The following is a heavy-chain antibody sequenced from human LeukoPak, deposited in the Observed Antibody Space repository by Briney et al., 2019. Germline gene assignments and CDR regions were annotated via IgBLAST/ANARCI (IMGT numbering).Heavy chain of an antibody. Sequence: GGSLRLSCTVSGFTFSDYWMSWVRQVPGKGLEWVANINQHGSSQYYVDSEKGRFAISRDNAKNSLYLQMNSLRADDTSVYYCARSPATGTVDYWGQGTMVAVSS. CDR3: ARSPATGTVDY. J-gene: IGHJ4*02. CDR2: INQHGSSQ. D-gene: IGHD1-1*01. V-gene: IGHV3-7*01. CDR1: GFTFSDYW.